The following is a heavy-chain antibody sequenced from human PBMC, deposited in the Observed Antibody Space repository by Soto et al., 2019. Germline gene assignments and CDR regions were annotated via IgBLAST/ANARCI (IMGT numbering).Heavy chain of an antibody. D-gene: IGHD1-26*01. V-gene: IGHV3-7*05. CDR3: AAGIRWESEF. CDR2: INKDESEK. CDR1: GFISGDYW. J-gene: IGHJ4*02. Sequence: ELQLVESGGGLVQPGGSLRLSCAASGFISGDYWMSWVRQAPGKGLEWVANINKDESEKNYVDSVKGRFAISRDDATKSLHLHMNNLRIEDTAVYFCAAGIRWESEFWAPGTHVTVSS.